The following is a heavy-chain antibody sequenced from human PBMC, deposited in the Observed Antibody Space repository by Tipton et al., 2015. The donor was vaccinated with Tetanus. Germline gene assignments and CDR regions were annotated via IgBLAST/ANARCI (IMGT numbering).Heavy chain of an antibody. V-gene: IGHV3-23*01. Sequence: CAASGFTFSSYAMSWVRQAPGKGLEWVSAISGSGGSTYYADSVKGRFTISRDNSKNTLYLQMNSLRAEDTAVYYCAKAVGATSGPYFQHWGQGTLVTVSS. D-gene: IGHD1-26*01. CDR1: GFTFSSYA. J-gene: IGHJ1*01. CDR3: AKAVGATSGPYFQH. CDR2: ISGSGGST.